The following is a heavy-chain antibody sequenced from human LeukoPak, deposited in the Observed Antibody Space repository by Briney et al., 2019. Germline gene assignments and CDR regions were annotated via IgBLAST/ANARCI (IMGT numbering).Heavy chain of an antibody. J-gene: IGHJ4*02. V-gene: IGHV3-23*01. CDR1: GFTFSSYA. D-gene: IGHD4-17*01. CDR2: ISGSGGST. CDR3: AKGFDYGDYYFDY. Sequence: GGSLRLSCAASGFTFSSYAMSWVRQAPGKGLEWVSAISGSGGSTYYADSVRGRFTISRDNSKNTLYLQMNSLRAEDTAVYYCAKGFDYGDYYFDYWGQGTLVTVSS.